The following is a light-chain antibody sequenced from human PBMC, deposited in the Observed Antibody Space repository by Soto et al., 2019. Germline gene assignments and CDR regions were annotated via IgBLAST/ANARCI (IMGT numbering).Light chain of an antibody. J-gene: IGKJ4*01. CDR1: QSFSSY. Sequence: EIVLTQSPATLSLSPGERATLSCRASQSFSSYLAWYQQKPGQAPRLLIYDASNRATGIPPRFSGSGSGTDFTLTIGSLEPEDFAVYYCQQRGDWPSFGGGTKV. CDR3: QQRGDWPS. CDR2: DAS. V-gene: IGKV3-11*01.